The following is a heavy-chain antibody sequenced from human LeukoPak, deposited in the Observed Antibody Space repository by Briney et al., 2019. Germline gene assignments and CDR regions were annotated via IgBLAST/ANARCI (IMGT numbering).Heavy chain of an antibody. CDR2: ISYDGSNK. J-gene: IGHJ4*02. CDR1: GFTFSSYG. CDR3: ARDSELLGAGDY. V-gene: IGHV3-30*03. Sequence: GGSLRLSCAASGFTFSSYGMHWVRQAPGKGLEWVAVISYDGSNKYYADSVKGRFTISRDNSKNTLYLQMNSLRAEDTAVYYCARDSELLGAGDYWGQGTLVTVSS. D-gene: IGHD1-26*01.